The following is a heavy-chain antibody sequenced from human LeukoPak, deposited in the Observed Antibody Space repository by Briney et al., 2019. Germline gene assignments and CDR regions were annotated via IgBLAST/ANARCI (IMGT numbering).Heavy chain of an antibody. D-gene: IGHD5-12*01. V-gene: IGHV3-7*01. CDR1: GFPCSTYW. CDR3: TRDSGLTGYDLLDY. J-gene: IGHJ4*02. Sequence: GGSLRLSCAASGFPCSTYWITWVRQAPGKGLEWVANIKNDGSEKYYVDSVKGRFTISRDNAENSLFLQMNSLRVEDTAIYYCTRDSGLTGYDLLDYWGQGTLVTVSS. CDR2: IKNDGSEK.